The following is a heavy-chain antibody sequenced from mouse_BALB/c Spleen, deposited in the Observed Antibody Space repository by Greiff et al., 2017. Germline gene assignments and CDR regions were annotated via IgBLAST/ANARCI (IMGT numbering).Heavy chain of an antibody. CDR2: INPSTGYT. Sequence: VQLQQSGAELAKPGASVKMSCKASGYTFTSYWMHWVKQRPGQGLEWIGYINPSTGYTEYNQKFKDKATLTADKSSSTAYMQLSSLTSEDSAVYYCARDYGGSLDYWGQGTTLTVSS. CDR3: ARDYGGSLDY. V-gene: IGHV1-7*01. CDR1: GYTFTSYW. D-gene: IGHD1-1*01. J-gene: IGHJ2*01.